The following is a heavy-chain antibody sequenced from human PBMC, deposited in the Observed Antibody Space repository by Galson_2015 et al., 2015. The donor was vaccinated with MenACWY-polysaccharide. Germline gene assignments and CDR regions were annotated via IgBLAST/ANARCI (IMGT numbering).Heavy chain of an antibody. CDR3: ASRMRFKTGSGPEDY. J-gene: IGHJ4*02. Sequence: SLRLSCAASGFSFNTYSMIWVRQAPGQGLQWVSAISGSSAYIFYADSVRGRFIISRDNAKNSLYLQINSLRAEDTAIYYCASRMRFKTGSGPEDYWGQGTLVTVSS. V-gene: IGHV3-21*01. CDR1: GFSFNTYS. D-gene: IGHD2-15*01. CDR2: ISGSSAYI.